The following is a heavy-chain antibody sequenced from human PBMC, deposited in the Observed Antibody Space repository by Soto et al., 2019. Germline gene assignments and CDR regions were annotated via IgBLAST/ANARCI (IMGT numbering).Heavy chain of an antibody. CDR3: ASPLFDFWSGFGY. V-gene: IGHV3-23*01. J-gene: IGHJ4*02. Sequence: EVQLLESGGGLVQPGGSLRLSCAASGFTFSSYAMSWVRQAPGKGLEWVSAISGSGGSTYYADSVKGRFTISRDNSKNTLYLQMNSLRAEDTAVYYCASPLFDFWSGFGYWGQGTLVTVSS. CDR2: ISGSGGST. D-gene: IGHD3-3*01. CDR1: GFTFSSYA.